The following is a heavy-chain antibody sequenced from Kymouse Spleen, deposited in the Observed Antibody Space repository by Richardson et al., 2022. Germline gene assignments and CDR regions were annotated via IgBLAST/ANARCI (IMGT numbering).Heavy chain of an antibody. Sequence: QVQLVESGGGVVQPGRSLRLSCAASGFTFSSYGMHWVRQAPGKGLEWVAVIWYDGSNKYYADSVKGRFTISRDNSKNTLYLQMNSLRAEDTAVYYCARDRYYYGSGSYYTYGMDVWGQGTTVTVSS. CDR3: ARDRYYYGSGSYYTYGMDV. CDR2: IWYDGSNK. V-gene: IGHV3-33*01. J-gene: IGHJ6*02. D-gene: IGHD3-10*01. CDR1: GFTFSSYG.